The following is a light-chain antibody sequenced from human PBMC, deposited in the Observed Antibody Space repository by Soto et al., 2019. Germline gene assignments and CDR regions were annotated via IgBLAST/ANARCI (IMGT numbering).Light chain of an antibody. CDR1: SSDVGSHPL. V-gene: IGLV2-23*01. CDR2: EDT. Sequence: QSALTQPASVSGSPGQSITISCAGTSSDVGSHPLVSWYQQHPGKAPKLMLSEDTKRPSGVSNHFSGSKSGNMASLTISGLQAEDESDYYCCAFTSAGTWVFGGGTKLTVL. J-gene: IGLJ3*02. CDR3: CAFTSAGTWV.